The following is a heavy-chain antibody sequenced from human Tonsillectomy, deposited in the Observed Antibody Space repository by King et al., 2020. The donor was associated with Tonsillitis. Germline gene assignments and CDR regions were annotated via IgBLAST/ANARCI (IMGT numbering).Heavy chain of an antibody. Sequence: VQLVESGGGVVQPGRSLRLSCAASGFTFSDFGFHWIRQAPGKGLEWVAVISYDGSNRYDSESVEGRFTVSRDNSKNTLYLKMNSLRTEDTALDYCARDHCTSTICYVNWFDPWGQGALVTVSS. V-gene: IGHV3-30*03. CDR1: GFTFSDFG. J-gene: IGHJ5*02. CDR3: ARDHCTSTICYVNWFDP. D-gene: IGHD2-2*01. CDR2: ISYDGSNR.